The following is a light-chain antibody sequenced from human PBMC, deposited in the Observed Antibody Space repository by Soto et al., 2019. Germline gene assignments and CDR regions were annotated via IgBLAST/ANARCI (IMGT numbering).Light chain of an antibody. Sequence: EIVLTQSPGTLSLSPGERATLSCRASQSVNSKYSAWYQQGPGQPPRLLIYSTSNRATGIPDRFSGSGSGTDFTLTISRLEPEDFAMYYCQQYGSSSYTFGQGTKLEIK. J-gene: IGKJ2*01. V-gene: IGKV3-20*01. CDR2: STS. CDR1: QSVNSKY. CDR3: QQYGSSSYT.